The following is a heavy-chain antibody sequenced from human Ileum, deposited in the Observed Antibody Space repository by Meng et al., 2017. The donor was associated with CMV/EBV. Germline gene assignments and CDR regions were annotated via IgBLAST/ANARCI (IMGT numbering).Heavy chain of an antibody. CDR2: TYTDARAK. D-gene: IGHD6-13*01. CDR3: AKDKAFSSSWNYFDC. V-gene: IGHV3-23*03. CDR1: GFTFSNYA. J-gene: IGHJ4*02. Sequence: SGFTFSNYAMSWVRQAPGKGLEWVSITYTDARAKYYADSVKGRFTISRDDSKNTLYLQMNSLRVEDTALYYCAKDKAFSSSWNYFDCWGQGTLVNVSS.